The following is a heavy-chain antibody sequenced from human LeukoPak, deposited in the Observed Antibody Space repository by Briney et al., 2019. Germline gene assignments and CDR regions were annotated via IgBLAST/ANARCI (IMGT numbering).Heavy chain of an antibody. Sequence: ASVKASCKASGYTFTGYYMHWVRQAPGQGLEWMGWINPNSGGTNYAQEFQGRVTMTRDTSISTAYMELSRLRSDDTAVYYCARDIAIFGVVTILGYYYYGMDVWGQGTTVTVSS. V-gene: IGHV1-2*02. CDR2: INPNSGGT. CDR3: ARDIAIFGVVTILGYYYYGMDV. CDR1: GYTFTGYY. J-gene: IGHJ6*02. D-gene: IGHD3-3*01.